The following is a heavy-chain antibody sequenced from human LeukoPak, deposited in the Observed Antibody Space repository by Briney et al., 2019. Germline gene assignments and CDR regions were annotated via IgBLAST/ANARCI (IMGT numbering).Heavy chain of an antibody. CDR1: GFTFSNYV. D-gene: IGHD3-10*01. J-gene: IGHJ4*02. CDR3: AREGYYGSGSPPSLYFDY. V-gene: IGHV3-30-3*01. Sequence: PGGSLGLSCAASGFTFSNYVIHWVRQAPGKGLEWVAVTSSDLNVKLYADSVKGRFTISRDNSRSTLYLQMNNLRPEDTAIYYCAREGYYGSGSPPSLYFDYWGQGTLVTVSS. CDR2: TSSDLNVK.